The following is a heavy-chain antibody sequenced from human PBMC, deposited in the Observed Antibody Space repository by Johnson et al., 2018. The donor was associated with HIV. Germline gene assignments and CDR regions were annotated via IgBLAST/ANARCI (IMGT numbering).Heavy chain of an antibody. Sequence: QVQLVESGGGVVQPGRSLRLSCAASGFTFNNYAMHWVRQAPGRGLEWVTVISYDGSNKHHADSVKGRFTISRDNSKRTLYLQMNSLRAEDTAVYYCARYYDYVWGNPATHDAFDIWGQGTMVTVSS. CDR1: GFTFNNYA. J-gene: IGHJ3*02. D-gene: IGHD3-16*01. CDR3: ARYYDYVWGNPATHDAFDI. CDR2: ISYDGSNK. V-gene: IGHV3-30-3*01.